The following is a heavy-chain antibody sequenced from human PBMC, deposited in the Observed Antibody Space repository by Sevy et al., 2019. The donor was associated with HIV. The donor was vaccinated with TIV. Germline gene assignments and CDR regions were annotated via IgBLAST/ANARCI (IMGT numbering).Heavy chain of an antibody. CDR2: IIPVFGTE. Sequence: ASVKVSCKASGGTLRSYAISWVRQAPGQGLEWMGGIIPVFGTEEYAQRFQGRVTITADESTDTAYMELSSLRSEDTAVYYCVRERDGYNEYWVQGTLVTVSS. D-gene: IGHD5-12*01. V-gene: IGHV1-69*13. J-gene: IGHJ4*02. CDR1: GGTLRSYA. CDR3: VRERDGYNEY.